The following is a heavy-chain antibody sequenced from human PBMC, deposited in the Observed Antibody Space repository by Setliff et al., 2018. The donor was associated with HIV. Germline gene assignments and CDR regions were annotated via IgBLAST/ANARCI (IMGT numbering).Heavy chain of an antibody. D-gene: IGHD3-10*01. CDR3: ARGTGSFDL. CDR1: GYTFTSHG. V-gene: IGHV1-18*01. CDR2: ISVHNGNT. Sequence: GASVKVSCKASGYTFTSHGISWVRQAPGQGLEWMGWISVHNGNTNYAQKLQDRVTMTTDTSTTTGYMELRNLRSDDTAVYFCARGTGSFDLWGQGTLVTVS. J-gene: IGHJ3*01.